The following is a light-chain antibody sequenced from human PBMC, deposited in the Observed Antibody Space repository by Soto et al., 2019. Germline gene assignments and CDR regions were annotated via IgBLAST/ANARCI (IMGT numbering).Light chain of an antibody. CDR3: DSYTSSRAYV. J-gene: IGLJ1*01. CDR1: SSDVGGYNY. CDR2: EVS. Sequence: QSVLTQPASVSGSPGQSITISCTGTSSDVGGYNYVPWYQQQAGKAPKLIIHEVSNRPSGVSNRFSGSKSGNTASLTISGLQAEDVADYYCDSYTSSRAYVFGIGTKVTVL. V-gene: IGLV2-14*01.